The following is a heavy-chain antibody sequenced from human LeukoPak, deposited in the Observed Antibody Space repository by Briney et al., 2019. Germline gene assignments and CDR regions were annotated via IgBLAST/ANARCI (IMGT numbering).Heavy chain of an antibody. V-gene: IGHV3-7*01. CDR2: IKQDGSAK. CDR3: ARDSREG. Sequence: GGSLRLSCSASGFTFSSYWMSWVRQAPGKGLEWVANIKQDGSAKNYGDSVKGRFTISRDNAKNSLYLQMNSLRVEDTAVYYCARDSREGWGQGTLVTVSS. D-gene: IGHD6-6*01. CDR1: GFTFSSYW. J-gene: IGHJ4*02.